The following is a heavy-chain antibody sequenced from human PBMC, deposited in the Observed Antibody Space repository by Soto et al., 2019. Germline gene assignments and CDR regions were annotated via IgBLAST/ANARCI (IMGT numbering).Heavy chain of an antibody. V-gene: IGHV1-18*01. Sequence: GASVKVSCKASGYTFTSYGISWVRQAPGQGLEWMGWISAYNGNTNYAQKLQGRVTMTTDTSTSTAYMELRSLRSDDTAVYYCERDPYCSGGSCYLDYWGQGTLVNVSS. CDR1: GYTFTSYG. D-gene: IGHD2-15*01. J-gene: IGHJ4*02. CDR3: ERDPYCSGGSCYLDY. CDR2: ISAYNGNT.